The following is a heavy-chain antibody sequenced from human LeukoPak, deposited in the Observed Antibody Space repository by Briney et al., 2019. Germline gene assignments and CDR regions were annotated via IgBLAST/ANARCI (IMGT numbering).Heavy chain of an antibody. CDR1: GFTFDDYA. V-gene: IGHV3-9*01. CDR2: ISWNSGTI. J-gene: IGHJ4*02. CDR3: AKDKVFGGELDY. D-gene: IGHD3-10*01. Sequence: SLRLSCAASGFTFDDYAMHWVRQAPGKGLEWVSGISWNSGTIGYADSVKGRFTISRDNAKNSLYLQVNSLRAEDTALYYCAKDKVFGGELDYWGQGTLVTVSS.